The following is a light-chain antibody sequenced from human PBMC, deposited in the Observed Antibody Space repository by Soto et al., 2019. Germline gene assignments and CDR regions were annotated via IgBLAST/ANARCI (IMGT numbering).Light chain of an antibody. V-gene: IGLV4-69*02. Sequence: QPVLTQSPSASASLGASVKLTCTLSSGHSSYAIAWHQQQPEKGPRYLMKLNSDGSHSKGDVIPDRFSGSSSGAERYLTISSLQSEDEADYYCQTGGTGVVFGGGTQLTVL. CDR1: SGHSSYA. J-gene: IGLJ2*01. CDR3: QTGGTGVV. CDR2: LNSDGSH.